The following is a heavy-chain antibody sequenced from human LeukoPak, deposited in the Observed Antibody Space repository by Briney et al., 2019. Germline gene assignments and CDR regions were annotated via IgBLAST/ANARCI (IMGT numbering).Heavy chain of an antibody. D-gene: IGHD6-13*01. CDR2: IYYSGST. V-gene: IGHV4-39*07. CDR1: GGSISSSSYY. CDR3: ARVGRPGSSPFDY. Sequence: SETLSLTCTVSGGSISSSSYYWGWTRQPPGKGLEWNGSIYYSGSTYYNPSLKSRVTISVDTSKTQFSLKLSSVTAADTAVYYCARVGRPGSSPFDYWGQGTLVTVSS. J-gene: IGHJ4*02.